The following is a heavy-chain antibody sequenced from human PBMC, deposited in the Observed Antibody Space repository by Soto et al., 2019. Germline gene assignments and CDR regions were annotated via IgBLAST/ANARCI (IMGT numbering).Heavy chain of an antibody. CDR2: ITPILGIA. Sequence: GASVKVSCKASGGTFSSYTISWVRQAPGQGLEWMGRITPILGIANYAQKFQGRVTITADKSTSTAYMELSSLRSEDTAVYYCARDGPDSNYVYWGQRTLVTVSS. CDR3: ARDGPDSNYVY. J-gene: IGHJ4*02. D-gene: IGHD4-4*01. CDR1: GGTFSSYT. V-gene: IGHV1-69*04.